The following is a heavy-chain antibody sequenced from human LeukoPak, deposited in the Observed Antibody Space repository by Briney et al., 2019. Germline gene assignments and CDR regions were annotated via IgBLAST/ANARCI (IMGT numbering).Heavy chain of an antibody. D-gene: IGHD3-3*02. CDR1: GYTFSDFY. J-gene: IGHJ4*02. CDR2: ITPKSGDT. Sequence: ASMKVSCKASGYTFSDFYIHWVRRAPGQGLEYVGWITPKSGDTYSPQRFQGRVTMTRDASISTAYMELSSLRSDDTAVYFCARVRLADERAWAYWGQGTLVTVSS. CDR3: ARVRLADERAWAY. V-gene: IGHV1-2*02.